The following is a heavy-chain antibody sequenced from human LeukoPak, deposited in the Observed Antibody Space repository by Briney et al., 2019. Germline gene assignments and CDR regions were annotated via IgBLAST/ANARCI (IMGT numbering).Heavy chain of an antibody. D-gene: IGHD1-20*01. CDR3: ARDPDGITGTTAPGY. CDR2: ISSSSSTT. Sequence: PGGSLRLSCAASGFTFSSYSMNWVRQAPGKGLEWVSYISSSSSTTYYADSVKGRFTISRDNAKNSLYLQMNSLRAEDTAVYYCARDPDGITGTTAPGYWGQGTLVTVSS. J-gene: IGHJ4*02. V-gene: IGHV3-48*01. CDR1: GFTFSSYS.